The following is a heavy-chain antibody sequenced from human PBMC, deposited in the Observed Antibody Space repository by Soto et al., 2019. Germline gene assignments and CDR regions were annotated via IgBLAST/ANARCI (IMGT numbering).Heavy chain of an antibody. CDR3: ARDRGSDDPIDY. D-gene: IGHD3-10*01. V-gene: IGHV3-33*01. J-gene: IGHJ4*02. CDR2: VWHDGKTK. CDR1: GFTFSNYG. Sequence: QVQLVESGGGVVQPERSLRLSCAASGFTFSNYGMHWVRQAPGKGLEWVAVVWHDGKTKYYADSVEGRFTISRDNSRNPLFLQMNSLSAEDTAVYHCARDRGSDDPIDYWGQGTLVTVSS.